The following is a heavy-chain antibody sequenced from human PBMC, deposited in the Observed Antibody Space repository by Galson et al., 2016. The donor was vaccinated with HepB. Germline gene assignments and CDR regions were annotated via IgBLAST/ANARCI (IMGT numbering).Heavy chain of an antibody. Sequence: SLRLSCAASGFTFSTYGIHWVRQAPGKGLEWVAAISYDGSNRLHADSVKGRFTISRDNTMNTLFLQMNSLRVEDTAVYYCARIGIGYSSSLPDYWGQGTLVTVSS. CDR3: ARIGIGYSSSLPDY. J-gene: IGHJ4*02. CDR1: GFTFSTYG. D-gene: IGHD6-19*01. V-gene: IGHV3-30*04. CDR2: ISYDGSNR.